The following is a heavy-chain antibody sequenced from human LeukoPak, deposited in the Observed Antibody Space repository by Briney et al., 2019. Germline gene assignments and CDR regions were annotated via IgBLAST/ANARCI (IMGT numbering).Heavy chain of an antibody. CDR3: ARESLWFGELPFDY. D-gene: IGHD3-10*01. CDR1: GYTFTSYG. V-gene: IGHV1-18*04. J-gene: IGHJ4*02. CDR2: ISAYNGNT. Sequence: ASVKVSCTASGYTFTSYGISWGRQAPGQGLECMGWISAYNGNTNYAQKLQGRVTMTTDTSTSTAYMELRSLRSDDTAVYYCARESLWFGELPFDYWGQGTLVTVSS.